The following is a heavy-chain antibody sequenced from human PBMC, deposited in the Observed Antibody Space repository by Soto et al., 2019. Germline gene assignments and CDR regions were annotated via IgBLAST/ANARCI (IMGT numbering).Heavy chain of an antibody. CDR3: ASYSGYDETDFDY. D-gene: IGHD5-12*01. Sequence: EASVKVSCKAPGYTFTGYYMHWVRQAPGQGLEWMGWINPNSGGTNYAQKFQGRVTMTRDTSISTAYMELSRLRSDDTAVYYCASYSGYDETDFDYWGQGTLVTVSS. CDR2: INPNSGGT. CDR1: GYTFTGYY. J-gene: IGHJ4*02. V-gene: IGHV1-2*02.